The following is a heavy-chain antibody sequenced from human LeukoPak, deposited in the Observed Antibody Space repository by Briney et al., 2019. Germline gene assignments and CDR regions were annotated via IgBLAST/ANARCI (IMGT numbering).Heavy chain of an antibody. Sequence: PSETLSLTCTVSGGSISSYYWSWIRQPPGKGLEWIGYIYYSGSTNYNPSLKSRVTISVDTSKNQFSLKLSSVTAAGTAVYYCARDYSGYCRSTSCYPGGYMDVWAKGPRSPSP. J-gene: IGHJ6*03. CDR3: ARDYSGYCRSTSCYPGGYMDV. CDR2: IYYSGST. D-gene: IGHD2-2*01. V-gene: IGHV4-59*01. CDR1: GGSISSYY.